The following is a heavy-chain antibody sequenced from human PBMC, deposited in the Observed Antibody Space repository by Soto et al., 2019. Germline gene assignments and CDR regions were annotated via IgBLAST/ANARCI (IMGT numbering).Heavy chain of an antibody. D-gene: IGHD3-16*01. CDR3: ARGLNVYYFDY. CDR1: GYTFTNYS. J-gene: IGHJ4*02. Sequence: ASVKVSCKASGYTFTNYSMPWVRQAPGQRLEWMGWINAGNGNTKYSQKFQGRVTVTRDTSASTAYMELSSLRSEDTAVYYCARGLNVYYFDYWGQGTLVTVSS. V-gene: IGHV1-3*01. CDR2: INAGNGNT.